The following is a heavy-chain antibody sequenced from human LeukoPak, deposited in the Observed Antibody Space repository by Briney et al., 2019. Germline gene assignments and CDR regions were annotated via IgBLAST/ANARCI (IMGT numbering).Heavy chain of an antibody. CDR1: GFTFSSYS. D-gene: IGHD2-21*02. Sequence: GGSLRLSCAASGFTFSSYSMNWVRQAPGKGLEWVSYISSSSSTTIYYADSVKGRFTISRDNAKNSLFLQMNSLRAEDTAVYYCLSVVVTTTYYFDYWGQGTLVTVSS. J-gene: IGHJ4*02. CDR2: ISSSSSTTI. V-gene: IGHV3-48*04. CDR3: LSVVVTTTYYFDY.